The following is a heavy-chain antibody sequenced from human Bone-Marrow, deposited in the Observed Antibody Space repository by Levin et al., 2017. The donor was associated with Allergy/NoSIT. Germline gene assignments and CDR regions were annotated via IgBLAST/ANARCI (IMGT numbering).Heavy chain of an antibody. CDR2: ISYDGSDE. CDR3: ARTDGGYYGSGGSEF. D-gene: IGHD3-10*01. V-gene: IGHV3-30*03. Sequence: GESLKISCAASGFNFNTYGMHWVRQAPGKGLEWVASISYDGSDEYYADSVKGRFIVSRDNSKNTLHLQMNSLRPDDTAVFYCARTDGGYYGSGGSEFWGQGTQVTVSS. J-gene: IGHJ4*02. CDR1: GFNFNTYG.